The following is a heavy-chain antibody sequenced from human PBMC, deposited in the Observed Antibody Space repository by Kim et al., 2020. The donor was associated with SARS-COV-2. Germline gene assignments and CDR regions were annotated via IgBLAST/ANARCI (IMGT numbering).Heavy chain of an antibody. V-gene: IGHV3-74*01. Sequence: DSGKGRFTITRGNAKSSLYLQMNSLGAEDAAVYYCARGAGGSPPYYCDYWGQGTLVTVSS. D-gene: IGHD3-16*01. CDR3: ARGAGGSPPYYCDY. J-gene: IGHJ4*02.